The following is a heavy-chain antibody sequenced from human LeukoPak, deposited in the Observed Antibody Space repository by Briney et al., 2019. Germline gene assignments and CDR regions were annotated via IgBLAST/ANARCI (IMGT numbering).Heavy chain of an antibody. J-gene: IGHJ4*02. V-gene: IGHV1-8*01. D-gene: IGHD3-9*01. CDR2: MNPNSGNT. CDR1: GYTFTSYD. CDR3: ARRSWLRYFDWWDY. Sequence: ASVKVSCKASGYTFTSYDINWVRQATGQGLEWMGWMNPNSGNTGYAQKFQGKVTMTRNTSISTAYMELSSLRSEDTAVYYCARRSWLRYFDWWDYWGQGTLVTVSS.